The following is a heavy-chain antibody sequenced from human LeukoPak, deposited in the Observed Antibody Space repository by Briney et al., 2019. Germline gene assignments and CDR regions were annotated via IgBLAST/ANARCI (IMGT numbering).Heavy chain of an antibody. J-gene: IGHJ4*02. CDR1: GYSFTSYW. CDR2: IYPGDSDT. Sequence: GESLKICCKGSGYSFTSYWIGWVRQMPGKGLEWMVIIYPGDSDTRYSPSFQGQVTISADKSISTAYLQWSSLKASDTAMYYCARRNDILTGYYSLYYFDYWGQGTLVTVSS. D-gene: IGHD3-9*01. V-gene: IGHV5-51*01. CDR3: ARRNDILTGYYSLYYFDY.